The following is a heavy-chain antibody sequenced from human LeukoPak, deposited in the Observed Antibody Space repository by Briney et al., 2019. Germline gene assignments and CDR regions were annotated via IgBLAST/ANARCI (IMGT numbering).Heavy chain of an antibody. CDR3: AKEGFTYYYDSSGYPLDY. V-gene: IGHV3-23*01. D-gene: IGHD3-22*01. CDR1: GFTFSSYA. Sequence: GSLRLSCAASGFTFSSYAMSWVRQAPGKGLEWVSAISGSGGSTYYADSVKGRFTISRDNSKNTLYLQMNSLRAEDTAVYYCAKEGFTYYYDSSGYPLDYWGQGTLVTVSS. CDR2: ISGSGGST. J-gene: IGHJ4*02.